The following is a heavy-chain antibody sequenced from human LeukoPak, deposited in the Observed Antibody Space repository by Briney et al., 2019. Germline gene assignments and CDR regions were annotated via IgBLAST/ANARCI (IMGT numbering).Heavy chain of an antibody. J-gene: IGHJ5*02. CDR3: ARVVRGAVTSNWFDP. CDR2: ISNSGTT. Sequence: PSETLSLTCSVSGGSMNDNYLTWIRQAPGKGLEWIGYISNSGTTDYNTSLKSRVTMSVDTSKNEFSLKLTSVTAADPAMYYCARVVRGAVTSNWFDPWGQGTLVTVSS. D-gene: IGHD4-17*01. CDR1: GGSMNDNY. V-gene: IGHV4-59*01.